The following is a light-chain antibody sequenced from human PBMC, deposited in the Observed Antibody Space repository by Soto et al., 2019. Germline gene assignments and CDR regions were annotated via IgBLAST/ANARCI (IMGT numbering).Light chain of an antibody. CDR2: SYT. Sequence: QPVLTQPPSASGTPGQRVTISCSGSNSNIGSNLVNWYQQLPGTAPKLLIYSYTQRPSGVPDRFSGSKSGTSASLAISGLQSEDEADYYCAVWDGSLNGVVFGGGTKLTVL. V-gene: IGLV1-44*01. CDR1: NSNIGSNL. CDR3: AVWDGSLNGVV. J-gene: IGLJ2*01.